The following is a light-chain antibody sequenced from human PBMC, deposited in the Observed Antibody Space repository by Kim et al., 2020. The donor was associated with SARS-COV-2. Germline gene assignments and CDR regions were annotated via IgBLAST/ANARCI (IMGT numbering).Light chain of an antibody. CDR1: QSISSY. CDR3: QQSYSTLMYT. CDR2: AAS. Sequence: DIQMTQSTSSLSASVGDRVTITCRASQSISSYLNWYQQKPGKAPKLLIYAASSLQSGVPSRFSGSGSGTDFTLTISSLQPEDFATYYCQQSYSTLMYTFGQGTKLEI. V-gene: IGKV1-39*01. J-gene: IGKJ2*01.